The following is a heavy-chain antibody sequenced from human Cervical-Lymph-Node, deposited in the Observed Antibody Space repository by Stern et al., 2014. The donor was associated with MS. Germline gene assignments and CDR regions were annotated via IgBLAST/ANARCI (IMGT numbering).Heavy chain of an antibody. V-gene: IGHV1-69*01. CDR1: GDTFTRHA. J-gene: IGHJ4*02. CDR2: IIPIFGTT. D-gene: IGHD1-26*01. CDR3: ARAGGSTVGYYVDY. Sequence: VQLVQSGDAVKKPGSSVKVSCQTSGDTFTRHAINWVRQAPGQGLEWMGGIIPIFGTTNHAQKFRDRVTITADASTNTVYMELNSLTSEDTAVYFCARAGGSTVGYYVDYWGQGTLVTVSS.